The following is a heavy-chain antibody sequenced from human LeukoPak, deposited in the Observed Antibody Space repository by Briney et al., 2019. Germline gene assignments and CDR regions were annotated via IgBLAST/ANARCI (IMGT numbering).Heavy chain of an antibody. CDR2: FIPIFGTP. J-gene: IGHJ4*02. Sequence: SVKVSCKASGGTFSSYVISWVRQAPGQGLEWMGGFIPIFGTPDYAQKFQGRVTFTADKSTGTAYMELSSLRSEDTAVYYCARDVCVGSGSYLFEINFDYWGQGTLVTVSS. CDR3: ARDVCVGSGSYLFEINFDY. V-gene: IGHV1-69*06. D-gene: IGHD3-10*01. CDR1: GGTFSSYV.